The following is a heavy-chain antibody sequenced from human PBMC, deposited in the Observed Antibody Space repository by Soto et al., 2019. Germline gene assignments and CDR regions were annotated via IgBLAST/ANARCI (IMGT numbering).Heavy chain of an antibody. CDR2: ISHRGST. CDR1: GCAISRGGYC. Sequence: PSETLSLTCAVCGCAISRGGYCWSWVRQPPGKGLEWIGYISHRGSTYYTPSLKSRVTISVDRSKNQSSLKLSSVTAADTAVYYCARGGAAAPFDYWGQGTLVTVSS. V-gene: IGHV4-30-2*01. CDR3: ARGGAAAPFDY. J-gene: IGHJ4*02. D-gene: IGHD6-13*01.